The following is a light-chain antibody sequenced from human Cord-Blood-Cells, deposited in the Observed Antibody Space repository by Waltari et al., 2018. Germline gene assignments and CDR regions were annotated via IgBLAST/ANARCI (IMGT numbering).Light chain of an antibody. V-gene: IGKV1-5*03. CDR2: KAS. CDR3: QQYNSYSRT. J-gene: IGKJ1*01. CDR1: QSISSW. Sequence: DIQMTQSPSTLSASVGDRVTITCRASQSISSWLAWYQQKPGKAPKLLIDKASSLESGVPSRFSGCGSGTEFTLTISSLQPDDFATYYCQQYNSYSRTFGQGTKVEIK.